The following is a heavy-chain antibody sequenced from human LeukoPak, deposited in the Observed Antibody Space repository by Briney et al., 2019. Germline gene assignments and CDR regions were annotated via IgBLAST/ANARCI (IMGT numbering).Heavy chain of an antibody. V-gene: IGHV1-2*02. CDR1: GYTFTGYY. CDR3: AREIKGTYYYGSGSLAYYYMDV. D-gene: IGHD3-10*01. CDR2: INPNSGGT. Sequence: GASVKVSCKASGYTFTGYYMHWVRQAPGQGLEWMGWINPNSGGTNYAQKFQGRVTMTRDTSISTAYMELSRLRSDDTAVYYCAREIKGTYYYGSGSLAYYYMDVWGKGTTVTISS. J-gene: IGHJ6*03.